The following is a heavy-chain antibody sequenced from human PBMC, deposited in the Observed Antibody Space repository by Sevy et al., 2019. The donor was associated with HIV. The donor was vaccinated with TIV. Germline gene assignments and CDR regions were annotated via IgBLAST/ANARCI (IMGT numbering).Heavy chain of an antibody. Sequence: GGSLRLSCAASGFAFRAHWMTWVRQAPGKGLEWVANVNQDGSEKSYVDSVKGRFTISGDDAKNSLYLQMNSLRVEDTAIYYCASDYSWGQGTLVTVSS. CDR2: VNQDGSEK. V-gene: IGHV3-7*01. J-gene: IGHJ4*02. CDR3: ASDYS. CDR1: GFAFRAHW.